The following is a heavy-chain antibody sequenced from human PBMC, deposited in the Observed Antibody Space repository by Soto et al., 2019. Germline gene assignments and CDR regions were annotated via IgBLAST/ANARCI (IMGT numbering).Heavy chain of an antibody. CDR1: GYNFTSYW. J-gene: IGHJ4*02. CDR3: ARGRVAVAPLDY. V-gene: IGHV5-10-1*01. Sequence: LGESLKISCQGSGYNFTSYWIDWVRQMPEKGLEWMGRIDPSDSYTNYSPSFQGHVTISADKTISTAYLQWSSLKASDTAMYYCARGRVAVAPLDYWGQGTLVTVSS. CDR2: IDPSDSYT. D-gene: IGHD6-19*01.